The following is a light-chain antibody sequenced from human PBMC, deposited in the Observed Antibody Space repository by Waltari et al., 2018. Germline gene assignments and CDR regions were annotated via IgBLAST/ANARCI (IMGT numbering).Light chain of an antibody. Sequence: DIVMTQSPDSLAVSLGERATINCKSSQSVLYSSNNKNYLAWYQRKPGQPPKLIIYWASPGESWVPDRFSGSGSGTDFSLTISSLQAEDVAVYYCQQYYSTPPTFGQGTKLEIK. CDR2: WAS. CDR1: QSVLYSSNNKNY. CDR3: QQYYSTPPT. J-gene: IGKJ2*01. V-gene: IGKV4-1*01.